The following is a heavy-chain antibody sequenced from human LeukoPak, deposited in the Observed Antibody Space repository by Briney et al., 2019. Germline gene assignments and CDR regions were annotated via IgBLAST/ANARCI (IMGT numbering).Heavy chain of an antibody. D-gene: IGHD3-3*01. CDR3: ASQRFFAFDI. CDR2: IYPGDSEN. Sequence: GESLKISCKGSGYSFTSHWIGWVRQMPGKGLEWMGIIYPGDSENRYSPSFQGQVTISADTSISTAYLQWSGLKASDTAMYYCASQRFFAFDIWGQGTMVTVSS. J-gene: IGHJ3*02. V-gene: IGHV5-51*01. CDR1: GYSFTSHW.